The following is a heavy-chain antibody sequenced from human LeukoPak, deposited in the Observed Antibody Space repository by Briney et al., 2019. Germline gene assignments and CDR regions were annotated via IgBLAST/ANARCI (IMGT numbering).Heavy chain of an antibody. CDR3: ARGDLSWGLSWYFDL. V-gene: IGHV6-1*01. D-gene: IGHD7-27*01. CDR1: GDSVSSNSAA. CDR2: TYYRSKWYN. J-gene: IGHJ2*01. Sequence: SQTLSLTCAISGDSVSSNSAAWNWIRQSPSRGLGWLGRTYYRSKWYNDYAVPVKSRITINPDTSKNQFSLQLNSVTPEDTAVYYCARGDLSWGLSWYFDLWGRGTLVTVSS.